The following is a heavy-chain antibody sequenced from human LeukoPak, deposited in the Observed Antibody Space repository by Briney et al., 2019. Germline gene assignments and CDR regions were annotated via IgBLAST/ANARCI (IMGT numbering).Heavy chain of an antibody. CDR1: GGSISIYY. D-gene: IGHD3-10*01. V-gene: IGHV4-59*01. Sequence: SETLSLTCTVSGGSISIYYWSWIRQPPGEGLEGIGYISYTGSTTYNSSLKSRVTISLDTSQNQFSLKLTSVTPADTAVYYCARTAKYYYGSETYYFFDYWGQGTLATVSS. CDR2: ISYTGST. J-gene: IGHJ4*02. CDR3: ARTAKYYYGSETYYFFDY.